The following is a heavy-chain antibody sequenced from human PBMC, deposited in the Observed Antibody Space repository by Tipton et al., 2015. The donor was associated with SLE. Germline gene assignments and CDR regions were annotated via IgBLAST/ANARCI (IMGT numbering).Heavy chain of an antibody. CDR1: GFSFSMSW. CDR3: ARRIWGPYYYYMDV. V-gene: IGHV3-7*01. D-gene: IGHD7-27*01. Sequence: SLRLSCAASGFSFSMSWMSWVRQAPGKGLEWVANIKQDGSEKYYVDSVKGRFTISRDNAKNSLYLQMNSLRAEDMAVYYCARRIWGPYYYYMDVWGKGTTVTVSS. J-gene: IGHJ6*03. CDR2: IKQDGSEK.